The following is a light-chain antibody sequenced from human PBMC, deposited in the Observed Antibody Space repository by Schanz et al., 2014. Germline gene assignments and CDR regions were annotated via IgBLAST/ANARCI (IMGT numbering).Light chain of an antibody. CDR2: DVN. J-gene: IGLJ3*02. CDR1: SSDVGAYKY. Sequence: QSALTQPASVSGSPGQSITISCTGTSSDVGAYKYVSWYQQHPGKAPKLMIYDVNNRPSGVSNRFSGSKSGNTASLTISGLQAEDEADYYCASYTNTNTWVFGGGTKLTVL. V-gene: IGLV2-14*01. CDR3: ASYTNTNTWV.